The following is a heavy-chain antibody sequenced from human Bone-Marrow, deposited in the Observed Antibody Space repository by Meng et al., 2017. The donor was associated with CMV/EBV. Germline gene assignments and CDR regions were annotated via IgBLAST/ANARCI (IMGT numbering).Heavy chain of an antibody. V-gene: IGHV3-53*01. CDR1: GFTVSSNY. Sequence: GESLKISCAASGFTVSSNYMSWVRQAPGKGLEWVSVIYSGGSTYYADSVKGRFTISRDNSKNTLYLQMNSPRAEDTAVYYCARSIKLMVYADWGQGTLVTVSS. J-gene: IGHJ4*02. CDR2: IYSGGST. D-gene: IGHD2-8*01. CDR3: ARSIKLMVYAD.